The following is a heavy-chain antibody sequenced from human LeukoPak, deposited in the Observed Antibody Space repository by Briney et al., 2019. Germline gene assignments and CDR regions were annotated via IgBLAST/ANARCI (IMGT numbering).Heavy chain of an antibody. CDR2: ISGSGGNT. Sequence: PGGSLRLSCAASGFTSSSYWMHWVRQAPGKGLEWVSAISGSGGNTYYADSVKGRFTISRDNSKNTLYLQMNSLRAEDTAVYYCAKDPEWELLGFDYWGQGTLVTVSS. D-gene: IGHD1-26*01. V-gene: IGHV3-23*01. CDR3: AKDPEWELLGFDY. J-gene: IGHJ4*02. CDR1: GFTSSSYW.